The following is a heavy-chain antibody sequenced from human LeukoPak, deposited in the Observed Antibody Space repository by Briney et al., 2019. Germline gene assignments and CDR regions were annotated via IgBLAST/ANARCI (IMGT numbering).Heavy chain of an antibody. CDR3: AKNLAGAFDI. J-gene: IGHJ3*02. V-gene: IGHV3-23*01. Sequence: GGSLRLSCAASGFTFSSYAMSWVRQAPGKGLEWVSAISGSGGNTYYADSVKGRFTISRDNSKNTLYLQMNSLRPEDTAVYYCAKNLAGAFDIWGQGTMVTVSS. CDR2: ISGSGGNT. CDR1: GFTFSSYA.